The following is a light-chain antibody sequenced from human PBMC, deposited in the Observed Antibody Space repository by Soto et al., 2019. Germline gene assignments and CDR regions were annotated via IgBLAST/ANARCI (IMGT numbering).Light chain of an antibody. J-gene: IGKJ2*01. CDR3: TKRYKTSQSS. CDR1: QRIDNF. V-gene: IGKV1-39*01. Sequence: DIQMTHSPSFLSASVGDRVTITCRASQRIDNFLNWYQQKPGKAPKLLIYGASSLQSGVPSRFSGSGSGTDFTLTITSLQPEDSATYNCTKRYKTSQSSFGQGSKVEIX. CDR2: GAS.